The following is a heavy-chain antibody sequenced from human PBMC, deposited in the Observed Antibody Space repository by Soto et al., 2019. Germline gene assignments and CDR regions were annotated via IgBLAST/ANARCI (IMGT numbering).Heavy chain of an antibody. Sequence: PSETLSLTCTVSGGSISSYYWSWIRHPPGKGLDWIGYIYYTGSTTYHPPLKSRVTISVDTSKNQFSLKLNSVTAADTAAYYCARQSCSSTSCYSWVSWFDPWGQGTLVTVS. J-gene: IGHJ5*02. D-gene: IGHD2-2*01. CDR1: GGSISSYY. CDR3: ARQSCSSTSCYSWVSWFDP. V-gene: IGHV4-59*08. CDR2: IYYTGST.